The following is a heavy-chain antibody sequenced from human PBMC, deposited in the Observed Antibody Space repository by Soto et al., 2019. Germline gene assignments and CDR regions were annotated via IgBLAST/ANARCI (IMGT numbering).Heavy chain of an antibody. CDR2: ISAYNGNT. V-gene: IGHV1-18*04. Sequence: XSVKVSCKASVYTFTSYGISWVRQAPGQGLEWMGWISAYNGNTNYAQKLQGRVTMTTDTSTSTAYMELRSLRSDDTAVYYCARGWEVAGRGDFDYWGQGPLVTVSS. CDR1: VYTFTSYG. CDR3: ARGWEVAGRGDFDY. J-gene: IGHJ4*02. D-gene: IGHD6-19*01.